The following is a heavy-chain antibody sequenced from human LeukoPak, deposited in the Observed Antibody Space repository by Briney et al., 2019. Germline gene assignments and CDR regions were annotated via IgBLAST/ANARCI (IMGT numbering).Heavy chain of an antibody. V-gene: IGHV3-30*18. J-gene: IGHJ6*02. CDR1: GFAFSSYG. D-gene: IGHD2-15*01. CDR2: ISYDGSET. Sequence: GRSLRLSCAASGFAFSSYGMHWVRQAPGKGLEWVAVISYDGSETYYADSVKGRFTISRDNSKNTLYLQMNSLRAEDTAVYYCANPLLYCSGGSCYTAYYYYGMDVWGQGTTVTVSS. CDR3: ANPLLYCSGGSCYTAYYYYGMDV.